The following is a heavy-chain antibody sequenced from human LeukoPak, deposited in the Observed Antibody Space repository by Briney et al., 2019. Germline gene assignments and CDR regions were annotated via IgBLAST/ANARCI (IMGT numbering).Heavy chain of an antibody. V-gene: IGHV1-2*02. CDR2: INPNSGGT. D-gene: IGHD3-3*01. CDR3: ARGGYDFWSGYSPYNWFDP. J-gene: IGHJ5*02. CDR1: GYTFTGYY. Sequence: ASVKVSCTASGYTFTGYYMHWVRQAPGQGLEWMGWINPNSGGTNYAQKFQGRVTMTRDTSISTAYMELSRLRSDDTAVYYCARGGYDFWSGYSPYNWFDPWGQGTLVTVSS.